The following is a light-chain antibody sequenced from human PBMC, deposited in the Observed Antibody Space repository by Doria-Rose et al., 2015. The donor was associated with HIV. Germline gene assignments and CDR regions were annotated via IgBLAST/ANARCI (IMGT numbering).Light chain of an antibody. J-gene: IGKJ1*01. CDR2: DGS. CDR1: QSFSSTY. CDR3: LQYGTSWT. Sequence: TQSPGTLSLSPGERATLPCRASQSFSSTYLAWYQQKPGQAPSLLIYDGSTRATGIPDRFSASGSGTDFTLTINRLEPEDFALYYCLQYGTSWTFGQGTKVEI. V-gene: IGKV3-20*01.